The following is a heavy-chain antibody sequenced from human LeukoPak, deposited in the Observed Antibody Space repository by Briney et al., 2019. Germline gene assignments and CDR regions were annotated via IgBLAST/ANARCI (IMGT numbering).Heavy chain of an antibody. D-gene: IGHD4-17*01. V-gene: IGHV3-23*01. Sequence: PGRSLRLSCAASGFTFSNYAMTWVRQAPGKGLEWVSSIRGSGSGTDYADSVEGRFTISRDNSRNTLYLQMNRLRAEDTAIYYCTRDPNGDYVGAFDFWGQGTLVTVSS. CDR1: GFTFSNYA. CDR3: TRDPNGDYVGAFDF. CDR2: IRGSGSGT. J-gene: IGHJ3*01.